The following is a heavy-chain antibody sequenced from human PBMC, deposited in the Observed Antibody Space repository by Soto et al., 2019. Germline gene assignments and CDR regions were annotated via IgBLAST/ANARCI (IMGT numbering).Heavy chain of an antibody. V-gene: IGHV4-39*01. Sequence: SETLSLTCAVSGGSICSSSYYWGWIRQPPGKGLEWIGSIYYSGSTYYNPSLKSRVTISVDTSKNQFSLKLSSVTAADTAVYYCARHKITMVRGVMGPWFDPWGQGTLVTVSS. CDR3: ARHKITMVRGVMGPWFDP. CDR2: IYYSGST. J-gene: IGHJ5*02. CDR1: GGSICSSSYY. D-gene: IGHD3-10*01.